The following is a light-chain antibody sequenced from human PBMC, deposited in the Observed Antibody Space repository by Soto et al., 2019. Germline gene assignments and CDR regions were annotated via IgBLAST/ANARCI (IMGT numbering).Light chain of an antibody. CDR1: QSVSSSY. Sequence: EIVLTQSPGTLSLSPGERATLSCRASQSVSSSYLAWYQQKPGQAPRLLIYGASSRATGIPDRFSGSGSGTGFTLTISRLEPEDFAVYYCQQYGSSPWGFGQGTKV. CDR2: GAS. V-gene: IGKV3-20*01. J-gene: IGKJ1*01. CDR3: QQYGSSPWG.